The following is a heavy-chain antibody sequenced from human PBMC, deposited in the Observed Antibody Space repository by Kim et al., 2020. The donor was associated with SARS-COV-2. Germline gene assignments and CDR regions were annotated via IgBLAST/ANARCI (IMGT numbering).Heavy chain of an antibody. J-gene: IGHJ4*02. CDR2: INPSGGST. CDR1: GYTFTSYY. V-gene: IGHV1-46*01. D-gene: IGHD3-22*01. CDR3: ARDLVYYYDSSGYYPYDY. Sequence: ASVKVSCKASGYTFTSYYMHWVRQAPGQGLEWMGIINPSGGSTSYAQKFQGRVTMTRDTSTSTVYMELSSLRSEDTAVYYCARDLVYYYDSSGYYPYDYWGQGTLVTVSS.